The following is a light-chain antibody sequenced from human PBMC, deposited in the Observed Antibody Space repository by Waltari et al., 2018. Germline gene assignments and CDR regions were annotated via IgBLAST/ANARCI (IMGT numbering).Light chain of an antibody. Sequence: SYDLTQPPSVSVSPGQTGPISCSGDKLREKYVSWYQQKSGQSPALVIYQDNKRPSGIPERFSGSNSGNTATLTISGTQAMDEADYYCQAWDSSTGVFGGGTKLTVL. V-gene: IGLV3-1*01. J-gene: IGLJ3*02. CDR1: KLREKY. CDR2: QDN. CDR3: QAWDSSTGV.